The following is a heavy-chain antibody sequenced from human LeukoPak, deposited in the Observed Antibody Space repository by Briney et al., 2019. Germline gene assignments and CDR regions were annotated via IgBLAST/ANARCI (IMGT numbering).Heavy chain of an antibody. V-gene: IGHV3-48*03. D-gene: IGHD3-10*02. CDR3: AELGITMIGGV. Sequence: GGSLRHSCAASGFNSSSYEMNWVRQAPGKGVEWVSYISSSGSTIYYTDSVKGRFTISRDNAKNSLYLQMNSLRAEDTAVYYCAELGITMIGGVWGKGTTVTISS. J-gene: IGHJ6*04. CDR2: ISSSGSTI. CDR1: GFNSSSYE.